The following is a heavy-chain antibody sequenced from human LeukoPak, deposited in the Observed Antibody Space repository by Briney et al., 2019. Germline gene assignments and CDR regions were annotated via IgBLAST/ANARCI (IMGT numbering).Heavy chain of an antibody. D-gene: IGHD3-3*01. V-gene: IGHV1-69*05. J-gene: IGHJ3*02. Sequence: SVKVSCKASGGTFSSYAISWVRQAPGQGLEWMGGIIPIFGTANYAQEFQGRVTITTDEPTSTAYMELSSLRSEDTAVYYCARVGLRFLEWPPSAFDIWGQGTMVTVSS. CDR2: IIPIFGTA. CDR3: ARVGLRFLEWPPSAFDI. CDR1: GGTFSSYA.